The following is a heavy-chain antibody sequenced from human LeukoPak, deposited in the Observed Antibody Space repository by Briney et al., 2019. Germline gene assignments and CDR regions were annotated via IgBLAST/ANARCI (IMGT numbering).Heavy chain of an antibody. D-gene: IGHD3-22*01. J-gene: IGHJ4*02. CDR3: ARGLYYYDSSGYYRHYFDY. CDR1: GGSISSGGYS. V-gene: IGHV4-30-2*01. Sequence: SETLSLTCAVSGGSISSGGYSWSWIRQPPGKGLEWIGYIYHRGSTYYNPSLKSRVTISVDRSKNQFSLKLSSVTAADTAVYYCARGLYYYDSSGYYRHYFDYWGQGTLVTVSS. CDR2: IYHRGST.